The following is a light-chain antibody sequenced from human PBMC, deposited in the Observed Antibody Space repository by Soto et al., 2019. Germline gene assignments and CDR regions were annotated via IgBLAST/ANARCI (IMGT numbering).Light chain of an antibody. Sequence: EIVFTQSPATLSVSPGETATLSCRASQSVSSSLAWYQQTPGRAPRLLIYGASTRATGIPTRFSGSGSGTEFTLTISSLQSEDFAVYYCQQYNNWPPLTFGGGTKVDIK. CDR2: GAS. CDR1: QSVSSS. J-gene: IGKJ4*01. CDR3: QQYNNWPPLT. V-gene: IGKV3-15*01.